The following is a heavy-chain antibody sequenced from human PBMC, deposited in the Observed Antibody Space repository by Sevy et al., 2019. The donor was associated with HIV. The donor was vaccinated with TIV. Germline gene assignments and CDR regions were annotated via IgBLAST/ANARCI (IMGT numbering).Heavy chain of an antibody. CDR1: GFTFGDYA. Sequence: GGSLRLSCTGSGFTFGDYAMSWFRQAPGMGLEWVGFIRSKDYGGATEYAASVKGRFTISTDDSKSMADLQMNRLKTEDTAVYYCTRGYYYDSSGYSDYWGQGTLVTVSS. V-gene: IGHV3-49*03. CDR2: IRSKDYGGAT. CDR3: TRGYYYDSSGYSDY. J-gene: IGHJ4*02. D-gene: IGHD3-22*01.